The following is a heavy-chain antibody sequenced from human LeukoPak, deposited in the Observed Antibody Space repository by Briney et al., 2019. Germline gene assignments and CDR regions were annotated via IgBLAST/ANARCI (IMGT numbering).Heavy chain of an antibody. CDR3: ARDGCGSTSCPHAFDI. J-gene: IGHJ3*02. CDR2: IYTSWTT. D-gene: IGHD2-2*01. Sequence: SETLSLTCTVSGGSISSGDYYWSWIRQPAGKGLEWIGRIYTSWTTNYNPSLKSRVTMSLDTSKNQFSLKLSSVTAADTAVYYCARDGCGSTSCPHAFDIWGQGTMVTVSS. CDR1: GGSISSGDYY. V-gene: IGHV4-61*02.